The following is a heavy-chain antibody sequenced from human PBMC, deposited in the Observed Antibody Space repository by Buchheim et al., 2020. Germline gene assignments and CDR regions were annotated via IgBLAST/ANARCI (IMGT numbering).Heavy chain of an antibody. J-gene: IGHJ4*02. CDR3: ARERVNAYCGGDCWGSLSL. CDR2: TRNKANSYIA. Sequence: EVQLVESGGGLVQPGGSLRLSCAASGFTFSDHYMDWVRQAPGKGLEWVGRTRNKANSYIAQYAASVKGRFTISRDDSKNSLHLQMNSLKTEDTAVYYCARERVNAYCGGDCWGSLSLWGQGTL. CDR1: GFTFSDHY. D-gene: IGHD2-21*02. V-gene: IGHV3-72*01.